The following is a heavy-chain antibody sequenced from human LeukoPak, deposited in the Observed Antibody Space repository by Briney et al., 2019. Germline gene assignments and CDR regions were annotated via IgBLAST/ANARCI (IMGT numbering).Heavy chain of an antibody. V-gene: IGHV1/OR15-1*01. J-gene: IGHJ4*02. CDR2: INPNSGGT. CDR3: ARVSYGDYFDY. CDR1: GYIFTDYY. D-gene: IGHD4-17*01. Sequence: ASVKVSCKASGYIFTDYYMHWVRQAPGQELGWMGRINPNSGGTNYARKFQGRVTMTRDTSISTAYTELSSLRSEDTATYYCARVSYGDYFDYWGQGTLVTVSS.